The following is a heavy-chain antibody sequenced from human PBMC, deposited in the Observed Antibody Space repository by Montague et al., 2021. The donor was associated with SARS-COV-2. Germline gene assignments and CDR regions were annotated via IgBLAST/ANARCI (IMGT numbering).Heavy chain of an antibody. V-gene: IGHV4/OR15-8*02. J-gene: IGHJ4*02. Sequence: SETLSLTCAVSGGFISSGNWWSWVRQPPGKGLEWIGEIFHSGAARYNPSLKSRLTISMDKSKNEFSLKLNSVTAADTAMYYCARDFVAAVPDRFDSWGQGVLVTVS. CDR3: ARDFVAAVPDRFDS. D-gene: IGHD6-13*01. CDR2: IFHSGAA. CDR1: GGFISSGNW.